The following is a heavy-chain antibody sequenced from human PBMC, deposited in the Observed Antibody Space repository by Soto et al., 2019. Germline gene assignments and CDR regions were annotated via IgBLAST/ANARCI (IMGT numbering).Heavy chain of an antibody. J-gene: IGHJ5*02. CDR1: GYTFTDYY. CDR3: VRAPPVYTSGWFWWFDP. CDR2: INPKSGDT. Sequence: QMQLVQSGAEVKKPGASVRVSCKASGYTFTDYYIHWVRQAPGQGLEWMGWINPKSGDTTYAQKFQAWVTMTRDTSINTAYLELGSLGPDDTAMFYCVRAPPVYTSGWFWWFDPWGQGSLVTVSS. D-gene: IGHD6-19*01. V-gene: IGHV1-2*04.